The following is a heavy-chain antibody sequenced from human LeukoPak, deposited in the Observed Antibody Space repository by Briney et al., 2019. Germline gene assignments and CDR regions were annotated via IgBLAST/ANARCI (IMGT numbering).Heavy chain of an antibody. CDR2: INHSGST. J-gene: IGHJ4*02. V-gene: IGHV4-34*01. Sequence: PSETLSLICAVYGGSFSGYYWSWIRQPPGKGLEWIGEINHSGSTNYNPSLKSRVTISVDTSKNQFSLKLSSVTAADTAVYYCARGANSNYVYDYWGQGTLVTVSS. CDR1: GGSFSGYY. D-gene: IGHD4-11*01. CDR3: ARGANSNYVYDY.